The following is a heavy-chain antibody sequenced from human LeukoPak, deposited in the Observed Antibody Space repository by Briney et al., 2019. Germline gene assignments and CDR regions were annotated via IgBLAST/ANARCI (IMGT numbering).Heavy chain of an antibody. CDR1: GGTFSSYG. CDR2: IIPIFLTS. J-gene: IGHJ4*02. CDR3: AKTPVGMVPLDY. Sequence: GASVKVSCKASGGTFSSYGISWARQAPGQGLEWMGGIIPIFLTSNYAQKFQGRVTITADKSTSTAYMELSSLRSEDTAVYYCAKTPVGMVPLDYWGQGTLVTVSS. D-gene: IGHD5-24*01. V-gene: IGHV1-69*06.